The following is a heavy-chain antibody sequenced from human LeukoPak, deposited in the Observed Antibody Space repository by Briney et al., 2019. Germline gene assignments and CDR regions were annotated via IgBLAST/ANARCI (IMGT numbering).Heavy chain of an antibody. Sequence: SETLSLTCTVSGGSISSYYWSWIRQPPGKGLEWIGYIYYSGSTNYNPSLKSRVTISVDTSKNQFSLKLSSVTAADTAVYYCARDRYAYGMDVWGQGTTVNVSS. CDR1: GGSISSYY. V-gene: IGHV4-59*01. CDR3: ARDRYAYGMDV. J-gene: IGHJ6*02. D-gene: IGHD2-2*01. CDR2: IYYSGST.